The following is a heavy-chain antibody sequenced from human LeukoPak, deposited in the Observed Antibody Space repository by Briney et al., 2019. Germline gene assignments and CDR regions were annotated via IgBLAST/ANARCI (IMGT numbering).Heavy chain of an antibody. CDR2: IRYDESNM. Sequence: PGGSLRLSCAASGFTFSTYGMHWVRQAPGKGLEWVAFIRYDESNMYYADSVKGRFTISRDNSKNTLYLQMNSLRTEDTAVYYCAKDGASMYYCGSGTYYSLLFDYWGQGTLVTVSS. D-gene: IGHD3-10*01. J-gene: IGHJ4*02. V-gene: IGHV3-30*02. CDR1: GFTFSTYG. CDR3: AKDGASMYYCGSGTYYSLLFDY.